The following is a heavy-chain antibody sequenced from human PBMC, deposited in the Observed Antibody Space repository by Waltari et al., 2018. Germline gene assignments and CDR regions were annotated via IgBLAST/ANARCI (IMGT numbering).Heavy chain of an antibody. V-gene: IGHV3-21*01. D-gene: IGHD3-10*01. CDR1: GSAFSSYS. CDR3: ARDGQLRMVQGVNYFDY. CDR2: ISSSSSYI. Sequence: EVQLVESGGGLVKPGGSLRPSCADSGSAFSSYSMNWVRQAPGKGLEWVSSISSSSSYIYYADSVKGRFTISRGNAKNSLYLQMNSLRAEDTAVYYCARDGQLRMVQGVNYFDYWGQGTLVTVSS. J-gene: IGHJ4*02.